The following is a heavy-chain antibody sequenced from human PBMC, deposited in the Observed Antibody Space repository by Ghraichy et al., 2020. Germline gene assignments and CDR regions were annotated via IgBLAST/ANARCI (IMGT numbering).Heavy chain of an antibody. V-gene: IGHV3-73*01. J-gene: IGHJ4*02. CDR2: IRGKPNNYAT. D-gene: IGHD2-8*01. CDR1: GFAFSDSA. Sequence: GGSLRLSCAASGFAFSDSAIHWVRQASGKGLEWVGRIRGKPNNYATAYVASLKGRFTITRDESKNTAYLQMNSLKTEDTAVYYCSRICDGVTYHPDFYYWGQRTLSTVSS. CDR3: SRICDGVTYHPDFYY.